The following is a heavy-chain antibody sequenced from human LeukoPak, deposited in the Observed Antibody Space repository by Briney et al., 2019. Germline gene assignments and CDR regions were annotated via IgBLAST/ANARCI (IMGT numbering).Heavy chain of an antibody. CDR1: GFTFSDYY. J-gene: IGHJ6*03. V-gene: IGHV4-38-2*02. CDR3: ARDRWFYYYYYMDV. D-gene: IGHD3-10*01. CDR2: IYYSGST. Sequence: GSLRLSCAASGFTFSDYYMSWIRQPPGKGLEWIGSIYYSGSTYYNPSLKSRVTISVDTSKNQFSLKLSSVTAADTAVYYCARDRWFYYYYYMDVWGKGTTVTVSS.